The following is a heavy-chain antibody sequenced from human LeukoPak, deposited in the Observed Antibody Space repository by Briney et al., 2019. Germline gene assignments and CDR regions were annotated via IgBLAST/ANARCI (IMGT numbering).Heavy chain of an antibody. Sequence: GESLKISCQGFGYSFARYWIGWVRQTPGKGLEWMGIIFPGDSDARYSPSFQGQVTISVDKSITTAYLQWSSLKASDTAMYYCARRGGGNSDWFDPWGQGTLVTVSS. CDR3: ARRGGGNSDWFDP. D-gene: IGHD4-23*01. CDR1: GYSFARYW. J-gene: IGHJ5*02. V-gene: IGHV5-51*01. CDR2: IFPGDSDA.